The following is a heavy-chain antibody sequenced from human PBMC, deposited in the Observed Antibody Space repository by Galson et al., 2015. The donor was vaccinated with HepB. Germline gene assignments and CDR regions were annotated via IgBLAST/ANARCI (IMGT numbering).Heavy chain of an antibody. D-gene: IGHD3-10*01. CDR3: ARDLNYMES. CDR1: EFTFSRYW. V-gene: IGHV3-7*03. J-gene: IGHJ5*02. CDR2: IKQDGSER. Sequence: SLRLSCAASEFTFSRYWMSWVRQAPGKGLEWVANIKQDGSERNYVDSVKSRFVISRDNAKNSVYLQMNSLSAEDTAVYFCARDLNYMESWGQGTLVTVSS.